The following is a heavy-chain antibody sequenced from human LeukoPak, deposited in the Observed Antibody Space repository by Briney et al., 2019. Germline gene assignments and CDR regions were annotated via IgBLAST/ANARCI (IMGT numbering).Heavy chain of an antibody. Sequence: GGSLRLSCAASGFTFSSYWMHWVRQAPGKGLVWVSRINSDGSSTSYADSVKGRFTISRDNAKNTLYLQMNSLRAEDTAVYYCARDLRDDYVWGSYGVDYWGQGTLVTVSS. J-gene: IGHJ4*02. CDR2: INSDGSST. CDR1: GFTFSSYW. D-gene: IGHD3-16*01. V-gene: IGHV3-74*01. CDR3: ARDLRDDYVWGSYGVDY.